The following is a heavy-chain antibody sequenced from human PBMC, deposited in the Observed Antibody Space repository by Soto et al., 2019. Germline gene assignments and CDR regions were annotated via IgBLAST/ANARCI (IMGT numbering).Heavy chain of an antibody. CDR1: GGSISSGGYY. CDR2: IYYSGST. J-gene: IGHJ3*02. D-gene: IGHD1-26*01. CDR3: ARDHARATDNALDI. V-gene: IGHV4-31*03. Sequence: LSLTCTVSGGSISSGGYYWSWVPSWIRQHPGKGLEWIGYIYYSGSTYYNPSLESRVTISVDTSKNQFSLNLSSVTAADTAVYYCARDHARATDNALDIWGQGTMVT.